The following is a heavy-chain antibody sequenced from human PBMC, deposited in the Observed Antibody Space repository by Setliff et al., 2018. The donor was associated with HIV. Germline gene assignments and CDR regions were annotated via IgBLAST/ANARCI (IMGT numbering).Heavy chain of an antibody. D-gene: IGHD1-1*01. CDR2: INPNSGGT. Sequence: ASVKVSCKAAGYTFTGYYMHWVRQAPGQGLEWMGRINPNSGGTNYAQKFQGRVTMTRDTSISTAYVALSSLRSEDTAVYYCARQLSNSLESWGQGTLVTVSS. J-gene: IGHJ4*02. V-gene: IGHV1-2*06. CDR1: GYTFTGYY. CDR3: ARQLSNSLES.